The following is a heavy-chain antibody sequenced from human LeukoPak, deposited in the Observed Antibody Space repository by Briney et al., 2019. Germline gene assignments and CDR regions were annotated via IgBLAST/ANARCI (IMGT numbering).Heavy chain of an antibody. CDR2: INAGNGNT. V-gene: IGHV1-3*01. J-gene: IGHJ5*02. CDR1: GFTFTSYA. Sequence: GGSLRLSCAASGFTFTSYAMHWVRQAPGQRLEWMGWINAGNGNTKYSQKFQGRVTITRDTSASTAYMELSSLRSEDTAVYYCARGTYSSSLGWFDPWGQGTLVTVSS. CDR3: ARGTYSSSLGWFDP. D-gene: IGHD6-13*01.